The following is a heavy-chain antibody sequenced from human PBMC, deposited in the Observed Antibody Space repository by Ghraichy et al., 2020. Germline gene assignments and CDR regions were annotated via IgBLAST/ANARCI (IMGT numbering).Heavy chain of an antibody. J-gene: IGHJ2*01. CDR2: ISSSSSYI. V-gene: IGHV3-21*01. D-gene: IGHD6-19*01. Sequence: GGSLRLSCAASGFTFSIYSMNWVRQAPGKGLEWVSSISSSSSYIYYADSVKGRFTISRDNAKNSLYLQMNSLRVEDTALYYCSRAPCSGHPWFHYLYFDLWGRCTLVTVSS. CDR1: GFTFSIYS. CDR3: SRAPCSGHPWFHYLYFDL.